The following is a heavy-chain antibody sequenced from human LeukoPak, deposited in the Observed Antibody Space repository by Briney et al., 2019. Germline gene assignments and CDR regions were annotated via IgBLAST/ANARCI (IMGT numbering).Heavy chain of an antibody. CDR3: ARLRDGSGYLSLFYYYMDV. V-gene: IGHV4-39*01. Sequence: SETLSLTCTVSGDFISRSSYYWGWIRQPPGKGLEWIGSIYYSGSTYYNPSLKSRVTISVDTSKDQFSLKLSSVTAADTAVYYCARLRDGSGYLSLFYYYMDVWGKGTTVTVSS. D-gene: IGHD3-22*01. CDR2: IYYSGST. J-gene: IGHJ6*03. CDR1: GDFISRSSYY.